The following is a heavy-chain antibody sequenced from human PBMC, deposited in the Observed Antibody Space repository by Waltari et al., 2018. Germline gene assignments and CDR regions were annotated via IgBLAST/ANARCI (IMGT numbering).Heavy chain of an antibody. CDR1: GFDVNRHY. V-gene: IGHV3-53*04. CDR2: LYSDGRT. D-gene: IGHD3-16*01. Sequence: EMQLVESEGGLVQPGGSLTLSGTASGFDVNRHYMSWVRQAPGKGPEWVSVLYSDGRTFYTDSVKGRFTISRHDSKNTLYLQLNSLTPDDTAVYYCARGFTLILGPWGQGALVTVSS. CDR3: ARGFTLILGP. J-gene: IGHJ5*02.